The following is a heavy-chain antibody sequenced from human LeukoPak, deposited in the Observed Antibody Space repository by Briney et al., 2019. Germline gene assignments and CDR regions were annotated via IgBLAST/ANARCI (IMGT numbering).Heavy chain of an antibody. CDR2: INPDSGGT. V-gene: IGHV1-2*02. CDR1: GYTFTGYY. D-gene: IGHD3-10*01. CDR3: ATSTMVQGVTLFDY. J-gene: IGHJ4*02. Sequence: ASVKVSCKASGYTFTGYYMHWVRQAPGQGLEWMGWINPDSGGTNYAQKFQGRVTMTRDTSISTAYMELSRLRSDDTAVYYCATSTMVQGVTLFDYWGQGTLVTVSS.